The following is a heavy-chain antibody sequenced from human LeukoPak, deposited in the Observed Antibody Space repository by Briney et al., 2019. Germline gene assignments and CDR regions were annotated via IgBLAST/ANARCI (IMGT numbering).Heavy chain of an antibody. CDR2: ISSSGSYI. Sequence: PGGSLRLSCAASGFTFSSYSMNWVREAPGKGLGWVSSISSSGSYIYYAASVKGRFTISRDNAKNSLYLQMNSLRAEDTAVYYCARSPLSGSPYWGQGTLVTVSS. D-gene: IGHD1-26*01. CDR3: ARSPLSGSPY. J-gene: IGHJ4*02. V-gene: IGHV3-21*01. CDR1: GFTFSSYS.